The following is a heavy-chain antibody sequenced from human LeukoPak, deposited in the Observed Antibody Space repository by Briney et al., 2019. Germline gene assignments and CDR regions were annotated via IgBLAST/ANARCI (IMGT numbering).Heavy chain of an antibody. D-gene: IGHD6-13*01. CDR1: GFPFSSYS. V-gene: IGHV3-21*04. CDR2: ISSSSSYI. J-gene: IGHJ4*02. Sequence: GGSLRLSCAASGFPFSSYSMNWVRQAPGKGLEWVSSISSSSSYIYYADSVKGRFTISRDNAKNSLYLQMNSLRAEDTAVYYCASEGWGIAAAGTDIDYWGQGTLVTVSS. CDR3: ASEGWGIAAAGTDIDY.